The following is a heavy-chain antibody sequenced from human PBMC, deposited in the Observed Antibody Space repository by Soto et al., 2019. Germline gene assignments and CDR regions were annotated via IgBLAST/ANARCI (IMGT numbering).Heavy chain of an antibody. CDR3: VRDLNGSGDY. CDR1: GGSTTSDY. J-gene: IGHJ4*02. Sequence: SETLSLTCTVSGGSTTSDYWGWIRQPPGKGLEWLGYIFHSLGAKYDPSLGSRGTISLDTSKNQLSLSLRSVTAADTAIYFCVRDLNGSGDYWGQGTLVTVSS. CDR2: IFHSLGA. V-gene: IGHV4-59*01. D-gene: IGHD3-10*01.